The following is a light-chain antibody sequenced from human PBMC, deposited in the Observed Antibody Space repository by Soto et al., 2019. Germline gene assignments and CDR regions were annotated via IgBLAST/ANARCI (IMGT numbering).Light chain of an antibody. CDR1: SSDVGGYNY. J-gene: IGLJ3*02. CDR2: EVS. V-gene: IGLV2-14*03. CDR3: PSFTSSSTWV. Sequence: QSVLTQPASVSGSPGQSITISCTGTSSDVGGYNYVSWFQQHPGKAPKLKIYEVSNRPSGVSNRFSGSKSGYTASLTISERQAEDEADYYCPSFTSSSTWVFGGGTHLTAL.